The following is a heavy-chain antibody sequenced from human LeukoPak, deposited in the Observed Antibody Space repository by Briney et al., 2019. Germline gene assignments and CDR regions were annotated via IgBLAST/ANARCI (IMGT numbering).Heavy chain of an antibody. V-gene: IGHV4-34*01. CDR2: INHSGST. CDR3: ASLVVVVAATGWFDP. CDR1: GGSFSGYY. Sequence: PSETLSLTCAVYGGSFSGYYWSWIRQPPGKGLEWIGEINHSGSTNYNPPLKSRVTISVDTSKNQFSLKLSSVTAADTAVYYCASLVVVVAATGWFDPWGQGTLVTVSS. J-gene: IGHJ5*02. D-gene: IGHD2-15*01.